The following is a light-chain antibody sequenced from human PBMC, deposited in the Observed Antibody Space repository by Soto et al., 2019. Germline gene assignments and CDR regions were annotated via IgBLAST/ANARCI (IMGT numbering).Light chain of an antibody. V-gene: IGLV3-10*01. CDR1: ALPTRF. J-gene: IGLJ1*01. Sequence: SYELTQPPSVSVSPGQTARITCSGDALPTRFAHWYKQKAGHAPVQVIYEDNKRPSGIPERFSGSSSGTVATLVISEAQVEDEGDYYCFSPDKSGNLGVFGPGTKVTV. CDR2: EDN. CDR3: FSPDKSGNLGV.